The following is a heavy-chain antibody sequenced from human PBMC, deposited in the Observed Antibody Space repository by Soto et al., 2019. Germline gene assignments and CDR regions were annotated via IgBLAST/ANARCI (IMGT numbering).Heavy chain of an antibody. CDR3: AREGYSGSYYTDY. J-gene: IGHJ4*02. CDR1: CGTFSIYS. V-gene: IGHV1-69*12. Sequence: QVQLVQSGAEVKKPGSSVKVSCKASCGTFSIYSINWVRQAPGLGLEWMGGIIPIFGTGHYAQKFQGSVQVTADESPNTAYMELSSLRTEDRAEYYGAREGYSGSYYTDYWGQGTMVTVSS. D-gene: IGHD1-26*01. CDR2: IIPIFGTG.